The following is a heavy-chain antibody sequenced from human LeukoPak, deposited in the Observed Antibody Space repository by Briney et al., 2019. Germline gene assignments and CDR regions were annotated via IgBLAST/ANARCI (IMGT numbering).Heavy chain of an antibody. Sequence: PGGSLRLSCAASGFTFSSYWMSWVRQAPGKGLEWVANIKQDGSEKYYVDSVKGGFTISRDNAKNSLYLQMNSLRAEDTAVYYCARERWDYYDSSGYLNWFDPWGQGTLVTVSS. J-gene: IGHJ5*02. D-gene: IGHD3-22*01. CDR1: GFTFSSYW. CDR3: ARERWDYYDSSGYLNWFDP. V-gene: IGHV3-7*01. CDR2: IKQDGSEK.